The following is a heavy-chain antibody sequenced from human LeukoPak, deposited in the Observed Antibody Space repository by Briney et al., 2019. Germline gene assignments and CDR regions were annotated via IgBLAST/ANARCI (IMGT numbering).Heavy chain of an antibody. V-gene: IGHV3-20*04. J-gene: IGHJ2*01. CDR2: INWNGGST. CDR1: GFTFDDYG. Sequence: GGSLRLSCAASGFTFDDYGMSWVRQAPGKGLEWVCGINWNGGSTGYADSVKGGFTISRDNAKNSLYLQMNSLRADDTALYFCARLGGIAAADLNWYFDLWGRGTLVTVSS. D-gene: IGHD6-13*01. CDR3: ARLGGIAAADLNWYFDL.